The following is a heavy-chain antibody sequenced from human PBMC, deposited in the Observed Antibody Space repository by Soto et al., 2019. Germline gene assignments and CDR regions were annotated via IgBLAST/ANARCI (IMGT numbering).Heavy chain of an antibody. CDR2: ISGSGGST. CDR1: GFTFSSYA. CDR3: AKVTYCSGGSCYHYFDY. V-gene: IGHV3-23*01. Sequence: GGSLRLSCAASGFTFSSYAMSWVRQAPGKGLEWVSAISGSGGSTYYADSVKGRFTISRDNSKNTLYLQMNSLRAEDTAVYYCAKVTYCSGGSCYHYFDYWGQGTLVTVSS. D-gene: IGHD2-15*01. J-gene: IGHJ4*02.